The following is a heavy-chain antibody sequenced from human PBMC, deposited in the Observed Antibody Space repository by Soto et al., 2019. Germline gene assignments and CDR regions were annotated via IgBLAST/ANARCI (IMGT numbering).Heavy chain of an antibody. J-gene: IGHJ5*02. CDR2: IFQSVST. CDR3: ARGRGLYSRGWSWFDP. Sequence: SETLSLTCGVSGGTIRSPYCWTWVRQPPGKGLEWIGEIFQSVSTNYTPSLESRVTISVDKSKNQFSLTLTSVTAADTAVYFCARGRGLYSRGWSWFDPFGQGILVTFSS. D-gene: IGHD6-19*01. V-gene: IGHV4-4*02. CDR1: GGTIRSPYC.